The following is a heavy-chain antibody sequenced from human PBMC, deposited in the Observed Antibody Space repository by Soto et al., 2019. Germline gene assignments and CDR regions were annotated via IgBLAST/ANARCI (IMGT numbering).Heavy chain of an antibody. D-gene: IGHD3-3*01. J-gene: IGHJ6*03. CDR1: GYTFTSYD. CDR3: ARGGGNYDFWSGYYVYMDV. Sequence: AXVKVSCKASGYTFTSYDINWVRKATGQGLEWMGWMNPNSGNTGYAQKFQGRVTMTRNTSISTAYMELSSLRSEDTAVYYCARGGGNYDFWSGYYVYMDVWGKGTTVTXSS. V-gene: IGHV1-8*01. CDR2: MNPNSGNT.